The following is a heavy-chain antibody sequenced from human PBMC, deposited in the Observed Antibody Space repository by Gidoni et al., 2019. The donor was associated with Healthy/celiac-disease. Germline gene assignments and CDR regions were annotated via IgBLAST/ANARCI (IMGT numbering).Heavy chain of an antibody. J-gene: IGHJ5*02. CDR2: INHSGST. D-gene: IGHD3-3*01. V-gene: IGHV4-34*01. CDR1: GGSFSGYS. CDR3: ARRILVRRLPNPSNWFDP. Sequence: QVQLQQWGAGLLKPSATLSLTCAVYGGSFSGYSWSWIRQPPGKGLEWIGEINHSGSTNYNPSLKSRVTISVDTSKNQFSLKLSSVTAADTAVYYCARRILVRRLPNPSNWFDPWGQGTLVTVSS.